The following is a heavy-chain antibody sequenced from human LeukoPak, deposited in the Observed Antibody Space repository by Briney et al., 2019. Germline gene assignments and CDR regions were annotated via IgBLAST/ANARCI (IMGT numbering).Heavy chain of an antibody. D-gene: IGHD3-22*01. CDR3: ARVQWLSFDY. Sequence: GGSLRLSCAASGFTFSSYDMNWVRQAPEKGLEWVSVIYSGGGTYYADSVKGRFTISRDNSKNTLYLQMNSLRAEDTAVYYCARVQWLSFDYWGQGTLVTVSS. CDR2: IYSGGGT. V-gene: IGHV3-53*01. J-gene: IGHJ4*02. CDR1: GFTFSSYD.